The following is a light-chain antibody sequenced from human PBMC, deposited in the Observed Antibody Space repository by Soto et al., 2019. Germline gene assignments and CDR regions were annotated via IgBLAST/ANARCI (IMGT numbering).Light chain of an antibody. V-gene: IGKV1-5*03. CDR2: KAS. J-gene: IGKJ1*01. CDR3: QQYNDYWT. CDR1: QSISSW. Sequence: DIPMTQSPSTLSASVGYRVTITCRASQSISSWLAWYQQKPGKAPKLLIYKASSLESGVPSRFSGSGSGTEFTLTISSLQPDDFATYYCQQYNDYWTFGQGTKVEIK.